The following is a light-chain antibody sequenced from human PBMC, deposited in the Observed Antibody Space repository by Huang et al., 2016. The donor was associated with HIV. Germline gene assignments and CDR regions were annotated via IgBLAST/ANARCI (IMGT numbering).Light chain of an antibody. V-gene: IGKV3-20*01. Sequence: EIVLTQSPGTLSLSPGERAALSCRASEGIRSYYVAWYQQKPGQAPRLLIYAASSRATGSPDRVSGSGAGTDFTLTISRLEPEDFAVYYCQHYGPTPSWTFGQGTKVEIK. CDR1: EGIRSYY. CDR3: QHYGPTPSWT. J-gene: IGKJ1*01. CDR2: AAS.